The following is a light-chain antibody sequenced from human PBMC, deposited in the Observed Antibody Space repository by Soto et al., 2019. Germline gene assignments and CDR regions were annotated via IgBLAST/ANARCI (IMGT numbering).Light chain of an antibody. J-gene: IGKJ2*01. CDR3: MQGSHWPYT. CDR2: RVS. CDR1: QSLIYKDGNTY. V-gene: IGKV2-30*01. Sequence: DVAMTQSPLSLPVTLGQPASISCRSSQSLIYKDGNTYLNWFRQRPGQSPRRLIYRVSNRDSAIPDIFSGSGSGTDFTLKISRVEAEDVGVYYCMQGSHWPYTFGQRTKLEIK.